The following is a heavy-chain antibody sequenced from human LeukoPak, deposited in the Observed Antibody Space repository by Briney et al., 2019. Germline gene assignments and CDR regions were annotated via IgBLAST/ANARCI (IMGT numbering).Heavy chain of an antibody. J-gene: IGHJ4*02. CDR3: AKVPMYYFDY. V-gene: IGHV3-23*01. D-gene: IGHD2-2*01. Sequence: GGSLRLSCAASGFTCSSYAMSWVRQAPGKGLEWVSDISGSGGSTYYADSVKGRFTISRDNSKNTLYLQMNSLRAEDTAVYYCAKVPMYYFDYWGQGTLVTVSS. CDR1: GFTCSSYA. CDR2: ISGSGGST.